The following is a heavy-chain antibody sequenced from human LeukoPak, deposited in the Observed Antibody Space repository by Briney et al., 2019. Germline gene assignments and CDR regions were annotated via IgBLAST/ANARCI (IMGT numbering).Heavy chain of an antibody. Sequence: SETLPLTCTVSGVSTTNGIYYWAWIRQPPGKGLEWTGSVHNVGSTYYNLSLRSRVTMSIDTSKNQFSLRLNSVTAADTAVYYCARHAEYNSGWHFYLDHWGQGILVTVSS. J-gene: IGHJ4*02. CDR3: ARHAEYNSGWHFYLDH. CDR2: VHNVGST. CDR1: GVSTTNGIYY. D-gene: IGHD6-19*01. V-gene: IGHV4-39*01.